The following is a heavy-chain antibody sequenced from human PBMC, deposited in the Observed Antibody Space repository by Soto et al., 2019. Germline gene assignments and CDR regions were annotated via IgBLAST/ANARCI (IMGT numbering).Heavy chain of an antibody. D-gene: IGHD2-8*02. Sequence: QVQLVESGGGVVQPGRSLRLSCAASGFTSSSYGMHWVRQAPGKGLEWVAVIWYDGSNKYYADSVKGRFTISRDNSKNTLYLQMNSLRAEDTAVFYCARVVGYCLDYWGQGTLVTVSS. J-gene: IGHJ4*02. V-gene: IGHV3-33*01. CDR2: IWYDGSNK. CDR1: GFTSSSYG. CDR3: ARVVGYCLDY.